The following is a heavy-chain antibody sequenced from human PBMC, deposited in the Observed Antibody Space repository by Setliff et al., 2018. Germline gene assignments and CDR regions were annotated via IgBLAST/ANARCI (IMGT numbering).Heavy chain of an antibody. CDR1: GYTFTNYG. J-gene: IGHJ4*02. D-gene: IGHD3-22*01. V-gene: IGHV1-18*01. CDR2: INNYSFKT. Sequence: ASVKVSCKTSGYTFTNYGITWVRQAPGQGLEWMGWINNYSFKTNYPQKFLGRVTVTTDTSKGTAYIELGSLTSDDTAIYYCARINFYVSSGYYYAPDYWGPGTLVTVSS. CDR3: ARINFYVSSGYYYAPDY.